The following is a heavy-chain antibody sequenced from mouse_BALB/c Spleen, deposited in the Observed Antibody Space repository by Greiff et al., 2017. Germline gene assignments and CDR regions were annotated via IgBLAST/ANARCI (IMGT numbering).Heavy chain of an antibody. CDR2: IWAGGST. J-gene: IGHJ2*01. Sequence: QVQLQQSGPGLVAPSQSLSITCTVSGFSLTSYGVHWVRQPPGKGLEWLGVIWAGGSTNYNSALMSRLSISKDNSKSQVFLKMNSLQTDDTAMYYCARDQDGYYGYFDYWGQGTTLTVSS. CDR1: GFSLTSYG. CDR3: ARDQDGYYGYFDY. V-gene: IGHV2-9*02. D-gene: IGHD2-3*01.